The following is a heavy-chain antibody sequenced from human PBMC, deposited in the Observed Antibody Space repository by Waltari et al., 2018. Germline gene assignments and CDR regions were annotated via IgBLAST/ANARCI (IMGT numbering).Heavy chain of an antibody. V-gene: IGHV4-59*01. D-gene: IGHD4-17*01. J-gene: IGHJ6*02. CDR1: GGSISSYY. CDR2: IYYSGST. Sequence: QVQLQESGPGLVKPSETLSLTCTVSGGSISSYYWSWIRQPPGKGLEWIGYIYYSGSTNYNPSLKRRVTLSVDTAQDPVSLKLSSGTAADTAVYYCARDPGDYNYYYGMDVWGQGTTVTVSS. CDR3: ARDPGDYNYYYGMDV.